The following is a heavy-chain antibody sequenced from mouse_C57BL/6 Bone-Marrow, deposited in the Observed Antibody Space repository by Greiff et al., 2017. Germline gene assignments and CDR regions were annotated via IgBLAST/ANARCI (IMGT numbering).Heavy chain of an antibody. Sequence: EVQLQQSGAELVRPGASVQLSCTASGFNIKDDYMHWVKQRPEQGLEWIGWIDPENGDTEYASKFQGKATITADTSSNTAYLQLSSLTSEDTAVYYCTTGYYGSSFLANWGQGALVTVSA. D-gene: IGHD1-1*01. J-gene: IGHJ3*01. CDR1: GFNIKDDY. V-gene: IGHV14-4*01. CDR3: TTGYYGSSFLAN. CDR2: IDPENGDT.